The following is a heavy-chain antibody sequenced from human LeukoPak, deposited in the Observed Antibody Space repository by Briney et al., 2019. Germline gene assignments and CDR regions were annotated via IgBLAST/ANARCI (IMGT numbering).Heavy chain of an antibody. J-gene: IGHJ6*02. CDR1: GFIFSTFG. Sequence: GGSLRLSCAASGFIFSTFGMTWVRQSPGKGLEWVSYISSSSSTIYYADSVKGRFTISRDNAKNSLYLQMNSLRAEDTAVYYCARETPHPYYYGMDVWGQGTTVTVSS. CDR2: ISSSSSTI. CDR3: ARETPHPYYYGMDV. D-gene: IGHD2-15*01. V-gene: IGHV3-48*01.